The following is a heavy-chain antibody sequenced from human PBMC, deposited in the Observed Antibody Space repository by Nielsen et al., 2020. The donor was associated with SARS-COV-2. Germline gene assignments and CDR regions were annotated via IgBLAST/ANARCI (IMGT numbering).Heavy chain of an antibody. CDR3: ARARDNWNYVGAFDI. D-gene: IGHD1-7*01. Sequence: ESLKISCTVSGGSISSSSYYWGWIRQPPGKGLEWIGSIYYSGSTYYNPSLKSRVTISVDTSKNQFSLKLSSVTAADTAVYYCARARDNWNYVGAFDIWGQGTMVTVSS. CDR2: IYYSGST. J-gene: IGHJ3*02. CDR1: GGSISSSSYY. V-gene: IGHV4-39*07.